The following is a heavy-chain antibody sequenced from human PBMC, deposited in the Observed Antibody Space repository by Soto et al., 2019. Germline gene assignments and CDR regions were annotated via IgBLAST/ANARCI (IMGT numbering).Heavy chain of an antibody. CDR2: ISYDGSNK. CDR1: GFTFSSYG. D-gene: IGHD3-3*01. Sequence: PGGSLRLSCAASGFTFSSYGMHWVRQAPGKGLEWVAVISYDGSNKYYADSVKGRFTISRDNSKNTLYLQMNSLRAEDTAVHYCAKDSLDFWSGYYYYYGMDVWGQGTTVTVSS. J-gene: IGHJ6*02. CDR3: AKDSLDFWSGYYYYYGMDV. V-gene: IGHV3-30*18.